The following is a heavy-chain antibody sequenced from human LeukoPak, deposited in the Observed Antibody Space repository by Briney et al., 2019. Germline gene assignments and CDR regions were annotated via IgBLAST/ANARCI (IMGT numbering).Heavy chain of an antibody. V-gene: IGHV3-11*01. J-gene: IGHJ4*02. D-gene: IGHD2-15*01. CDR3: ARDPCGGSSYDY. CDR1: GFTFSDYY. Sequence: GGSLRLSCAASGFTFSDYYMSWIRQAPGKGLEWGSYISSSGTIIYHAATVKGRSTISRDNAKNSLNLQMNSLRAEDTAVDYCARDPCGGSSYDYWGQGTLATVSS. CDR2: ISSSGTII.